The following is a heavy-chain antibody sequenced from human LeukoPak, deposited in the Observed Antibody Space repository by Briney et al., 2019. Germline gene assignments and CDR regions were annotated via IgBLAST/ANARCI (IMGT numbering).Heavy chain of an antibody. CDR2: IYYSGST. CDR1: GGSFSGYY. Sequence: SETLSLTCAVYGGSFSGYYWGWIRQPPGKGLEWIGSIYYSGSTYYAPSLKSRVTISVDTSKNQFSLKLSSVTAADTAVYYCARLPTDLLAFDYWGQGTLVTVSS. J-gene: IGHJ4*02. D-gene: IGHD2-8*02. CDR3: ARLPTDLLAFDY. V-gene: IGHV4-39*01.